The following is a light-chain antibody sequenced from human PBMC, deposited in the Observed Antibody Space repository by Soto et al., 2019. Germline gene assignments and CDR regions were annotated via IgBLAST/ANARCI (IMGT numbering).Light chain of an antibody. V-gene: IGKV3-20*01. CDR3: QQYGSSGT. CDR2: DAS. Sequence: EIVLTQSPGTLSLSPGERATLSRMASQSVSSSYLAWYQQKPGQAPRLLIYDASNRATGIPDRFSGSGSGTDFTLTISRLEPEDFAVYYCQQYGSSGTFGQGTKVDIK. CDR1: QSVSSSY. J-gene: IGKJ1*01.